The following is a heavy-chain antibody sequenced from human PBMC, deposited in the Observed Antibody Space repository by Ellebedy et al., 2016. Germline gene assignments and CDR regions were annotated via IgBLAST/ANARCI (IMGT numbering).Heavy chain of an antibody. CDR3: ATRGPITGPKTGFSSNGYISDYYYYYGMDV. V-gene: IGHV1-24*01. D-gene: IGHD1-20*01. CDR1: GYTLTELS. CDR2: FDPEDGET. Sequence: ASVKVSCXVSGYTLTELSMHWVRQAPGKGLEWMGGFDPEDGETIYAQKFQGRVTMTEDTSTDTAYMELSSLRSEDTAVYYCATRGPITGPKTGFSSNGYISDYYYYYGMDVWGQGTTVTVSS. J-gene: IGHJ6*02.